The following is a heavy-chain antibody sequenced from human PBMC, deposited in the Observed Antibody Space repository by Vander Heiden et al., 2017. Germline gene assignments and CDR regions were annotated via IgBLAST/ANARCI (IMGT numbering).Heavy chain of an antibody. D-gene: IGHD3-10*01. CDR2: ISYDGSNK. CDR3: ARDNRMVRGACYYYYGMDV. CDR1: GFTFSSYA. J-gene: IGHJ6*02. Sequence: QVQLVESGGGVVQPGRSLRLSCAASGFTFSSYAMDRVRQAPGKGLEWVAFISYDGSNKYYADSVKGRVTISRDNSKNTLYLQMNSLRAEDTAVYYCARDNRMVRGACYYYYGMDVWGRGSTIAVYS. V-gene: IGHV3-30-3*01.